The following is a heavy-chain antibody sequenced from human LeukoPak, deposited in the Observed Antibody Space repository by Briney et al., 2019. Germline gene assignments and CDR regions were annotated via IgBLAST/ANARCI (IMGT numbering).Heavy chain of an antibody. J-gene: IGHJ5*02. D-gene: IGHD3-9*01. V-gene: IGHV4-39*01. CDR2: IYYSGST. Sequence: NPSETLSLTCTVSGGSISSSSYYWGWIRQPPGKGLEWIGSIYYSGSTYYNPSLKSRVTISVDTSKNQFSLKLSSVTAADTAVYYCVRHRSYDILTGYYTPGWFDPWGQGTLVTVSS. CDR3: VRHRSYDILTGYYTPGWFDP. CDR1: GGSISSSSYY.